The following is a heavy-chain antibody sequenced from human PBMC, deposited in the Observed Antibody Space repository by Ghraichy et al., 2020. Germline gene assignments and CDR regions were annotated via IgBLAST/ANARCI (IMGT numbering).Heavy chain of an antibody. CDR1: GGSISSYY. CDR3: ARQAWNDVSVDGSFDY. V-gene: IGHV4-59*01. Sequence: SETLSLTCTVSGGSISSYYWSWIRQPPGKGLEWIGYIYYSGSTNYNPSLKSRVTISVDTSKNQFSLKLSSVTAADTAVYYCARQAWNDVSVDGSFDYWGQGTLVTVSS. D-gene: IGHD1-1*01. J-gene: IGHJ4*02. CDR2: IYYSGST.